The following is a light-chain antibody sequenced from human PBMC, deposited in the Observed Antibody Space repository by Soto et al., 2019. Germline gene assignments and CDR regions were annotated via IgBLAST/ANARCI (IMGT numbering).Light chain of an antibody. CDR1: QSINSRY. Sequence: EIVLTQSPGTLSLSPGERATLSCRASQSINSRYLAWYQQKPGQAPRLLIYGASSRATGIPDRFSGSGSGTDFTLTIGRLEPEDFAVYYCQQLGSSPGFTFGPGTVVDIK. CDR2: GAS. J-gene: IGKJ3*01. V-gene: IGKV3-20*01. CDR3: QQLGSSPGFT.